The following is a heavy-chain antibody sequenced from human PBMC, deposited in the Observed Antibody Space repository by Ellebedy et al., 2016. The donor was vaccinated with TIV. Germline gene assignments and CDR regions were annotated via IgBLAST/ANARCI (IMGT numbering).Heavy chain of an antibody. CDR1: GGTFSSYA. Sequence: AASVKVSCKASGGTFSSYAISWVRQAPGQGLEWMGRIIPILGIANYAQKFQGRVTITADKSTSTAYMELSSLRSEDTAVYYCARVQRAGGAFDYWGQGTLVTVSS. J-gene: IGHJ4*02. D-gene: IGHD1-26*01. CDR2: IIPILGIA. V-gene: IGHV1-69*04. CDR3: ARVQRAGGAFDY.